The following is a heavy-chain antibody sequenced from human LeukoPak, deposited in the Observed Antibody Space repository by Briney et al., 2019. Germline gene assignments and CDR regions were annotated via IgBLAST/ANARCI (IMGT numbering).Heavy chain of an antibody. Sequence: GASVKVSCKASGYTFTSYGISWVRQAPGQGLEWMGWISAYNGNTNYAQKLQGRVTMTTDTSTSTAYMELRNLRSDDTAVYYCARDLITMVRGVILYYYGMDVWGQGTTITVSS. D-gene: IGHD3-10*01. CDR2: ISAYNGNT. CDR1: GYTFTSYG. CDR3: ARDLITMVRGVILYYYGMDV. V-gene: IGHV1-18*01. J-gene: IGHJ6*02.